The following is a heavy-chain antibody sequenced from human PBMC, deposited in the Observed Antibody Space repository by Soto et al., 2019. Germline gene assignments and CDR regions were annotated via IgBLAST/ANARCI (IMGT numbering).Heavy chain of an antibody. J-gene: IGHJ4*02. D-gene: IGHD1-26*01. V-gene: IGHV3-15*05. CDR1: GFSFRTTW. CDR2: IKSKSAGETT. Sequence: EVQLVESGGGLVKPGGSLRLSCAASGFSFRTTWMAWVRQAPGKGLEWVGRIKSKSAGETTDYADPVKGRFTISRDDSKDTLYLHMDSLETGDTAVYYCSTGSTVSGSVFDYWGQGTLVTVSS. CDR3: STGSTVSGSVFDY.